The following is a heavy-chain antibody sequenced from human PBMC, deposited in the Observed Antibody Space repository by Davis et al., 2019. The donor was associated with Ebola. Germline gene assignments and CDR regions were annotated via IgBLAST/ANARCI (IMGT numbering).Heavy chain of an antibody. CDR1: GFSFSSCS. J-gene: IGHJ4*02. Sequence: GESLKISCAASGFSFSSCSMNWVRQAPGKGLEWVSSISSSSTSRYYVDSLKGRFTISRDNAKNSLYLQMDSLRAEDTALYYCARVTTYGSYWGQGTLVAVSS. CDR3: ARVTTYGSY. V-gene: IGHV3-21*01. CDR2: ISSSSTSR. D-gene: IGHD3-10*01.